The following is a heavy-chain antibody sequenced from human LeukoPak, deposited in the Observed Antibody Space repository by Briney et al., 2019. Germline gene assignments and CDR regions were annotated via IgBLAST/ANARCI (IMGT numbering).Heavy chain of an antibody. J-gene: IGHJ4*02. CDR3: ARDRLGYYYDSSGYLDY. Sequence: SVKGRFTISRDDAKNSLYLQMNSLRAEDTAVYYCARDRLGYYYDSSGYLDYWGQGTLVTVSS. V-gene: IGHV3-48*01. D-gene: IGHD3-22*01.